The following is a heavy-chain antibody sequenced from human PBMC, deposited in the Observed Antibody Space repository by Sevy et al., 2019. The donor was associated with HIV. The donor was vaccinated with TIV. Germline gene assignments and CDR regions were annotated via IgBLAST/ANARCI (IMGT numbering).Heavy chain of an antibody. CDR3: ARMVSFWSGPQYYFDY. Sequence: ASVKVSCKASGYTFTSYGISWVRQAPGQGLEWMGWISAYNGNTNYAQKLQGRVTMTTDTSTSTAYMELRSLRSDDTAVYYCARMVSFWSGPQYYFDYWGQGTLVTVSS. J-gene: IGHJ4*02. CDR1: GYTFTSYG. V-gene: IGHV1-18*01. CDR2: ISAYNGNT. D-gene: IGHD3-3*01.